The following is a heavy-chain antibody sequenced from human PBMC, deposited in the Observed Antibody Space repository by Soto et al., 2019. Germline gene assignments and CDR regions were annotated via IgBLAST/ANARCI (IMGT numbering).Heavy chain of an antibody. CDR3: ARVPSP. J-gene: IGHJ5*02. V-gene: IGHV4-30-2*01. Sequence: SETLSLTCAVSGGSISSGGYSWSWIRQPPGKGLEWIGYIYHSGSTYYNPSLKSRVTISVDRSKNQFSLNVSSVTAADTAVYYCARVPSPWGQGTLVTVSS. CDR1: GGSISSGGYS. CDR2: IYHSGST.